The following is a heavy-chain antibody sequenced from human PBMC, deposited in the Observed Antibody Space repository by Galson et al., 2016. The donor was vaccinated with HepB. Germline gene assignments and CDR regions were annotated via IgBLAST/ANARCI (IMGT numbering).Heavy chain of an antibody. CDR1: GGTFSTYA. D-gene: IGHD5-12*01. CDR2: IIPILGTI. Sequence: SVKVSCKASGGTFSTYAISWVRQAPGQGLEWMGGIIPILGTINYAQKFQGRVTITADESTSTAYMEVSSLRSEDTAVYYCARVTATKNFHYGMDVWGQGTTVTVSS. V-gene: IGHV1-69*13. J-gene: IGHJ6*02. CDR3: ARVTATKNFHYGMDV.